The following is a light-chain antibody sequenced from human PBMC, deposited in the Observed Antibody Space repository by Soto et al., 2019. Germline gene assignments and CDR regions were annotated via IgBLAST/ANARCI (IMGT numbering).Light chain of an antibody. CDR1: SSDVGSYNL. CDR3: CSYAGSSTV. V-gene: IGLV2-23*03. CDR2: EGS. J-gene: IGLJ1*01. Sequence: QSVLTQPASVSGSPGQSITISCTGTSSDVGSYNLVSWYQQHPGKAPKRMIYEGSKRPSGVSNRFSGSKSGNTASLTISGLQAEDEADYYCCSYAGSSTVFGTGTKV.